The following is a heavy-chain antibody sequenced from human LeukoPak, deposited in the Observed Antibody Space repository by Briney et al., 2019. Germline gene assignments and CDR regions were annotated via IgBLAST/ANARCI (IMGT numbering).Heavy chain of an antibody. CDR2: IYDSGST. CDR1: GGSISSGDYY. CDR3: AVSGSYVTLYFDY. D-gene: IGHD1-26*01. Sequence: SETLSLTCTVSGGSISSGDYYWHWIRQPPGKGLEWIGYIYDSGSTYYNPSLKSRVTTSVDTSKNQFSLKLSSVTAADTAVYYCAVSGSYVTLYFDYWGQGTLVTVSS. V-gene: IGHV4-30-4*01. J-gene: IGHJ4*02.